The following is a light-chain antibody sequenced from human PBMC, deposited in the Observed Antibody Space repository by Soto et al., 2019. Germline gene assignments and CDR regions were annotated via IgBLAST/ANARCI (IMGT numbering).Light chain of an antibody. V-gene: IGLV2-14*01. J-gene: IGLJ1*01. CDR1: PADIGNYNY. CDR3: NSYTDSGSFV. CDR2: EVS. Sequence: QSALTQPASVSGSLGQSITISCTGTPADIGNYNYVSWYQHSPGKAPHLLTYEVSNRPSGVSSRFSSSKSGHTASLPISGLRADVEADYYCNSYTDSGSFVFATETKVTVL.